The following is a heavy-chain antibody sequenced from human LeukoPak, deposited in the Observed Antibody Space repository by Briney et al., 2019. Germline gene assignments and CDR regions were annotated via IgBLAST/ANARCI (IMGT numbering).Heavy chain of an antibody. V-gene: IGHV1-69*13. CDR3: ARETMRYCSSTSCYKGEFDY. D-gene: IGHD2-2*02. CDR1: GGTFSSYA. CDR2: IIPIFGTA. J-gene: IGHJ4*02. Sequence: SVKVSCKASGGTFSSYAISWVRQAPGQGLEWMGGIIPIFGTANYAQKFQGRVTITADESTSTAYMELSSLRSEDTAVYYCARETMRYCSSTSCYKGEFDYRGQGTLVTVSS.